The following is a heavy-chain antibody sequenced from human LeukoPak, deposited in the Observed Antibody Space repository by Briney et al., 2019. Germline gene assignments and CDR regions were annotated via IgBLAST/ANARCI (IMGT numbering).Heavy chain of an antibody. CDR3: ARVHRLYSGRLNWFDP. CDR1: GYTFTASY. D-gene: IGHD3-10*01. J-gene: IGHJ5*02. CDR2: INPNSGGT. Sequence: ASVKVSCKTSGYTFTASYIYWVRQAPGQGLEWMGWINPNSGGTNYAQKFQGRVTMTRDTSISTAYMELSRLRSDDTAVYYCARVHRLYSGRLNWFDPWGQGTLVTVSS. V-gene: IGHV1-2*02.